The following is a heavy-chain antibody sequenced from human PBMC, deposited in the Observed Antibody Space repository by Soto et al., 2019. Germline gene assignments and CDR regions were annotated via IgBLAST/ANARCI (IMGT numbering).Heavy chain of an antibody. CDR3: AVGSSSGWYSFQH. CDR1: GGTFSSYA. CDR2: IIPIFGTA. J-gene: IGHJ1*01. V-gene: IGHV1-69*05. Sequence: QVQLVQSGAEVKKPGSSVKVSCKASGGTFSSYAISWVRQAPGQGLEWMGGIIPIFGTANYAQKFQGRVTNTSDEXTGTAYMELSGLRSEDTAVYYCAVGSSSGWYSFQHWGQGTLVTVSS. D-gene: IGHD6-19*01.